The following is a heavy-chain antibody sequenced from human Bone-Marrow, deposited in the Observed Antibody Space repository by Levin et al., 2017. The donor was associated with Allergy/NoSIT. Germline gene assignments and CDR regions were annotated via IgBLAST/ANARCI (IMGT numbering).Heavy chain of an antibody. Sequence: AGGSLRLSCAASGFTFSSYGMHWVRQAPGKGLEWVAVIWYDGSNKYYADSVKGRFTISRDNSKNTLYLQMNSLRAEDTAVYYCARDSGTGGTFDIWGQGTMVTVSS. V-gene: IGHV3-33*01. CDR1: GFTFSSYG. CDR2: IWYDGSNK. D-gene: IGHD1-1*01. J-gene: IGHJ3*02. CDR3: ARDSGTGGTFDI.